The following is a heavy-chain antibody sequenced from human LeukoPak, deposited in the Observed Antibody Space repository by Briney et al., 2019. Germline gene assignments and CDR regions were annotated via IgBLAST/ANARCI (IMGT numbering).Heavy chain of an antibody. V-gene: IGHV3-23*01. CDR1: GFAFTNYA. CDR2: ISDSGGST. CDR3: ARDYADYVGFFFFDH. J-gene: IGHJ4*02. D-gene: IGHD4-17*01. Sequence: GGSLRLSCAASGFAFTNYALNWVRLAPGKGLEWVSSISDSGGSTYYADSAKGRFTISRDNSKNTLYLQMDSLRAEDTAVYYCARDYADYVGFFFFDHWGQRTLVTVSS.